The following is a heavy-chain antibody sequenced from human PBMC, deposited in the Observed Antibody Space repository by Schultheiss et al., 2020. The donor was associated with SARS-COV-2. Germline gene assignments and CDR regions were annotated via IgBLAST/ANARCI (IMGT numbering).Heavy chain of an antibody. D-gene: IGHD3-10*01. Sequence: SETLSLTCAVYGGSFSGYYWSWIRQPPGKGLEWIGEINPSESTNYNPSLKSRLTISVDTSKNQFSLKLSSVTAADTAVYYCARAMVRGVIIGWGQGTLVTVSS. CDR3: ARAMVRGVIIG. CDR1: GGSFSGYY. V-gene: IGHV4-34*01. J-gene: IGHJ4*02. CDR2: INPSEST.